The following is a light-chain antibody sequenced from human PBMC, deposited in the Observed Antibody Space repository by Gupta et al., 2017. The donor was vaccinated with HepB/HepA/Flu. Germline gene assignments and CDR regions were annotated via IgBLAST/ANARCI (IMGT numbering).Light chain of an antibody. CDR1: SSNIGAGYD. J-gene: IGLJ1*01. Sequence: QSVLTQPPSVSGAPGQRVSISCTGSSSNIGAGYDVHWYQQLPGTAPKLLIYDNTNRPSGVPDRFSGSNSGTSASLAITGLQAEDEAAYYCQSYDTSLGGPYVFGTGTKATVL. CDR2: DNT. V-gene: IGLV1-40*01. CDR3: QSYDTSLGGPYV.